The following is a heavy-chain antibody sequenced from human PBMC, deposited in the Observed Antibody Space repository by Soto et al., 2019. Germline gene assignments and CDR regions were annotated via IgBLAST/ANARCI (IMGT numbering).Heavy chain of an antibody. Sequence: PSETLSLTCTVSGGPISSGGYYWSWIRQHPGKGLEWIGYIYYSGSTYYNPSLKSRVTISVDTSKNQFSLKLSSVTAADTAVYYCARDHCSGGSCYYGMDVWGQGTTVTVS. J-gene: IGHJ6*02. CDR3: ARDHCSGGSCYYGMDV. V-gene: IGHV4-31*03. CDR2: IYYSGST. D-gene: IGHD2-15*01. CDR1: GGPISSGGYY.